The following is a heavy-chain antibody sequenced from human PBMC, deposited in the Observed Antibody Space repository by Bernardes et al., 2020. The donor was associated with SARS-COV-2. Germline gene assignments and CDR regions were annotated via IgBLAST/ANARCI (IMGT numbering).Heavy chain of an antibody. J-gene: IGHJ4*02. V-gene: IGHV1-2*04. CDR2: INPNSGGT. Sequence: ASVKVSCKASGYTFTGYYMHWVRQAPGQGLEWMGWINPNSGGTNYAQKFQGWVTMTRDTSISTAYMELSRLRSDDTAVYYCARALRDIPNPDYWGQGTLVTVSS. D-gene: IGHD2-15*01. CDR3: ARALRDIPNPDY. CDR1: GYTFTGYY.